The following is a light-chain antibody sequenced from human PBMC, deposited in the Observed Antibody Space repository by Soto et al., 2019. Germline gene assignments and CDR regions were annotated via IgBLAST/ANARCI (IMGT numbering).Light chain of an antibody. CDR1: QTVNTY. CDR2: DAS. V-gene: IGKV1-5*01. CDR3: QEYNSYTGT. Sequence: DIQMTQSPASLSASVGYRVTITCLASQTVNTYLHWYQQKPGKAPKLLIYDASSFQSGVPSRFSGSGSGTEFTLTISSLQPDDFGTYYCQEYNSYTGTFGPGTKV. J-gene: IGKJ1*01.